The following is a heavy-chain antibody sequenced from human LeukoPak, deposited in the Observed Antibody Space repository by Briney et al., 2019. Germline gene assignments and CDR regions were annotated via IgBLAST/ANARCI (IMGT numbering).Heavy chain of an antibody. D-gene: IGHD6-19*01. CDR1: GYTFTGYY. V-gene: IGHV1-2*02. CDR3: ARGNRIAVAGAFDI. Sequence: ASVTVSCKASGYTFTGYYMHWVRQAPGQGLEWMGWINPNSGGTNYAQKFQGRVTMTRDTSISTAYMELSSLRSEDTAVYYCARGNRIAVAGAFDIWGQGTMVTVSS. CDR2: INPNSGGT. J-gene: IGHJ3*02.